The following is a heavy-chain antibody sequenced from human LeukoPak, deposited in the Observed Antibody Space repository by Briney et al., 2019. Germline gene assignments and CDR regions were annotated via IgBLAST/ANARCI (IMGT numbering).Heavy chain of an antibody. J-gene: IGHJ4*02. D-gene: IGHD6-6*01. CDR1: GYSFTSYW. CDR3: ASSSIAARPPLD. V-gene: IGHV5-10-1*01. CDR2: IDPSDSYT. Sequence: HGESLKISCKGSGYSFTSYWISWVRQMPGKGLEWMGRIDPSDSYTNYSPSFQGHVTISDDKSISTAYLQWSSLKASDTAMYYCASSSIAARPPLDWGQGTLVTVSS.